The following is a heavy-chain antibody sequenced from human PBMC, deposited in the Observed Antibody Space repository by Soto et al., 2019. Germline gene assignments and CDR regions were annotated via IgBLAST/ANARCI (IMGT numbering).Heavy chain of an antibody. CDR2: IWYDGSNK. CDR1: GFTFSSYG. D-gene: IGHD4-17*01. CDR3: ARDLDSVTPLWEVGGMDV. J-gene: IGHJ6*02. Sequence: QVQLVESGGGVVQPGRSLRLSCAASGFTFSSYGMHWVRQAPGKGLEWVAVIWYDGSNKYYADSVKGRFTISRDNSKNTLYLERNSLRAEDTAVYYCARDLDSVTPLWEVGGMDVWGQGTTVTVSS. V-gene: IGHV3-33*01.